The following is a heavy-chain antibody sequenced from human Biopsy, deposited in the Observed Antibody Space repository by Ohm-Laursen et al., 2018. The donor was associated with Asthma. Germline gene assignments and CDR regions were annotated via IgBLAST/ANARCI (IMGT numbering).Heavy chain of an antibody. V-gene: IGHV3-30-3*01. CDR3: LRDTLGYYFDI. CDR1: GRHFGSYN. J-gene: IGHJ4*02. D-gene: IGHD6-13*01. Sequence: SLRLSCTATGRHFGSYNMHWARQAPGKGLEWVAVITFDGSTQHYGDSVKGRFTISRDNSKNMLFLQMNSLRAEDTAVYYCLRDTLGYYFDIWGQGTQVTVSS. CDR2: ITFDGSTQ.